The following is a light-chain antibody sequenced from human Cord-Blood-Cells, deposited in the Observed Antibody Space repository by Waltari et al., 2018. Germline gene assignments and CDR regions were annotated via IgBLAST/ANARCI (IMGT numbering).Light chain of an antibody. J-gene: IGKJ4*01. Sequence: DIVMTQSPLSLPVTPGAPASISCRASQSLLHSNGYNCLDWYLQKPGQSPQLLIYLGSNRASGVPDRFSGSGSGTDFTLKISRVEAEDVGVYYCMQALQTPTFGGGTKVEIK. CDR1: QSLLHSNGYNC. V-gene: IGKV2-28*01. CDR2: LGS. CDR3: MQALQTPT.